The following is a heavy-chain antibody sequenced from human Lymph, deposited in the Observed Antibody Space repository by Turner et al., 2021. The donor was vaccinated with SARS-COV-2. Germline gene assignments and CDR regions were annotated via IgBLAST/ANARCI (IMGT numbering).Heavy chain of an antibody. J-gene: IGHJ4*02. Sequence: QVQLQESGPGLVKPSGPLSLTCPVSGGPIRSSNWWSWVRQPPGKGLEWIGEIYHSGSTNYNPSLKSRVTISVDKSKNQFSLKLSSVTAADTAVYYCATKYCSGGRCSYFDYWGQGTLVTVSS. D-gene: IGHD2-15*01. CDR1: GGPIRSSNW. CDR2: IYHSGST. CDR3: ATKYCSGGRCSYFDY. V-gene: IGHV4-4*02.